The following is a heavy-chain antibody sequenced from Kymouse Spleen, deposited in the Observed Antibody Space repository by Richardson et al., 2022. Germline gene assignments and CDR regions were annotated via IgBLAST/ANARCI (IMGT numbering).Heavy chain of an antibody. CDR2: INHSGST. Sequence: QVQLQQWGAGLLKPSETLSLTCAVYGGSFSGYYWSWIRQPPGKGLEWIGEINHSGSTNYNPSLKSRVTISVDTSKNQFSLKLSSVTAADTAVYYCARGRNNQSKYRNPYYYYGMDVWGQGTTVTVSS. CDR3: ARGRNNQSKYRNPYYYYGMDV. D-gene: IGHD1-14*01,IGHD3-16*02. V-gene: IGHV4-34*01. CDR1: GGSFSGYY. J-gene: IGHJ6*02.